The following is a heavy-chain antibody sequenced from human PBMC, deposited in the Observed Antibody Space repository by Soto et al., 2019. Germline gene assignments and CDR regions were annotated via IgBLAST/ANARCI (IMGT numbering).Heavy chain of an antibody. Sequence: PGPQVKVSFKASGGTFSSYAISWVRQAPGQGLEWMGGIIPIFGTANYAQKFQGRVTITADESTSTAYMELSSPRSEDTAVYYCAREYCSGGSCYSNFDYWGQGTLVTVSS. CDR2: IIPIFGTA. J-gene: IGHJ4*02. D-gene: IGHD2-15*01. V-gene: IGHV1-69*01. CDR1: GGTFSSYA. CDR3: AREYCSGGSCYSNFDY.